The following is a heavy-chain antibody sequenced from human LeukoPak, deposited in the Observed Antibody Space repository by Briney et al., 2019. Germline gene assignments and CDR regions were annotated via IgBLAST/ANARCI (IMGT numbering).Heavy chain of an antibody. J-gene: IGHJ4*02. D-gene: IGHD3-10*01. CDR1: GGSFSGYY. CDR2: INHSGST. CDR3: ARFFYGSGSLDY. V-gene: IGHV4-34*01. Sequence: PSETPSLTCAVYGGSFSGYYWSWIRQPPGKGLEWIGEINHSGSTNYNPSLKSRVTISVDTSKNQFSLKLSSVTAADTAVYYCARFFYGSGSLDYWGQGTLVTVSS.